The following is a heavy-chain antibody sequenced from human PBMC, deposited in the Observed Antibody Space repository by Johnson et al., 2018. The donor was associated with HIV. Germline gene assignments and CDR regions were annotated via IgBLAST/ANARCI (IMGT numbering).Heavy chain of an antibody. CDR2: INWNGGST. CDR3: ARAGYSYGLGAFDV. CDR1: GFTFDDYG. V-gene: IGHV3-20*04. D-gene: IGHD5-18*01. J-gene: IGHJ3*01. Sequence: VQVVESGGGVVRPGGSLRLSCAASGFTFDDYGMSWVRQAPGKGLEWVSGINWNGGSTGYADSVKGRFTISRANAKNSPYLPMNSLRAEDTALYYCARAGYSYGLGAFDVWGQGTMVTVSS.